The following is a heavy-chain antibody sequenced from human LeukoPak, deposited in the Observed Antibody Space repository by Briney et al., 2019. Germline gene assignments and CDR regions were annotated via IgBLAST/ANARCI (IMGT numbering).Heavy chain of an antibody. Sequence: PGGSLRLSCAASGFSFSSHEMDWVRQAPGKGLEWVSHISSDGRVGTYLDSVRGRFTMSRDNAKNFLFLQMNGLRAEDTAVSYCARDTLNGPFVISLDFWGQGALVTVSS. V-gene: IGHV3-48*03. CDR3: ARDTLNGPFVISLDF. J-gene: IGHJ4*02. CDR2: ISSDGRVG. D-gene: IGHD3-9*01. CDR1: GFSFSSHE.